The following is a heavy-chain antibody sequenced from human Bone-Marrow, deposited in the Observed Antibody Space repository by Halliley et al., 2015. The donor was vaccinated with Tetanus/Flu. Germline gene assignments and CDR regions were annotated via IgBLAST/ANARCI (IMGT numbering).Heavy chain of an antibody. J-gene: IGHJ6*02. V-gene: IGHV3-53*01. Sequence: GGGTYCADSVKGRFTISRDNSKNTLYLQMNSLRAEDSAVYYCARDFGTDSTGYYGMDVWGQGTTVTVSS. CDR2: GGGT. CDR3: ARDFGTDSTGYYGMDV. D-gene: IGHD3-22*01.